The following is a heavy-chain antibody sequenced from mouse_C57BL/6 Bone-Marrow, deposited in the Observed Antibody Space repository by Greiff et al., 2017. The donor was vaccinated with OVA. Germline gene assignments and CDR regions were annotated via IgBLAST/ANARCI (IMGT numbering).Heavy chain of an antibody. CDR3: ARSYSSWYFDV. CDR1: GYTFTSYW. D-gene: IGHD2-10*01. CDR2: IHPNSGST. J-gene: IGHJ1*03. Sequence: QVQLQQPGAELVKPGASVKLSCKASGYTFTSYWMHWVKQRPGQGLEWIGMIHPNSGSTNYNEKFKSKATLTVDKSSSTAYMQLSSLTSEDSAVYYCARSYSSWYFDVWGTGTTVTVSS. V-gene: IGHV1-64*01.